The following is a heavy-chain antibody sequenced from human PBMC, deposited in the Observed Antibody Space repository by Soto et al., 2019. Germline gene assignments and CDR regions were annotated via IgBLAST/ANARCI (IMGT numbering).Heavy chain of an antibody. CDR3: ARSFGGAAAGPFDY. J-gene: IGHJ4*02. V-gene: IGHV4-31*03. Sequence: QVQLQESGPGLVKPSQTLSLTCTVSGGSISSGGYYWSWIRQHPGKGLEWIGYIYYSGSTYYNPSLKRRVTISVDPSKTQFSLKLSSVTAADTAVYYCARSFGGAAAGPFDYWGQGTLVTVSS. CDR2: IYYSGST. D-gene: IGHD6-13*01. CDR1: GGSISSGGYY.